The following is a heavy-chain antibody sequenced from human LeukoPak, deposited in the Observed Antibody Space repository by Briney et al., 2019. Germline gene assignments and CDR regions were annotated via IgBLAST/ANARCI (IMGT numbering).Heavy chain of an antibody. D-gene: IGHD1-26*01. J-gene: IGHJ3*02. V-gene: IGHV4-59*01. CDR2: IYYSGST. CDR3: ARDAPSGSYYGFAFDI. CDR1: GGSFSGYY. Sequence: SETLSLTCAVYGGSFSGYYWSWIRQPPGKGLEWIGYIYYSGSTNYNPSLKSRVTISVDTSKNQFSLKLSSVTAADTAVYYCARDAPSGSYYGFAFDIWGQGTMVTVSS.